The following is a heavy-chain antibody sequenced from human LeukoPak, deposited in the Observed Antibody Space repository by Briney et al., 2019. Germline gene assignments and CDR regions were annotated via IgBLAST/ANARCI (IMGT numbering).Heavy chain of an antibody. CDR2: RYYSGST. J-gene: IGHJ4*02. D-gene: IGHD4-17*01. Sequence: PSETLSPTCTVSGGSISTYYWNWIRPPPGKGLEWVGYRYYSGSTNCNPSPKSRATISVDTSKNQFPLNLTSVTAADTAVYYRARSYGDYINFDYGGQGSLVTVPS. V-gene: IGHV4-59*01. CDR3: ARSYGDYINFDY. CDR1: GGSISTYY.